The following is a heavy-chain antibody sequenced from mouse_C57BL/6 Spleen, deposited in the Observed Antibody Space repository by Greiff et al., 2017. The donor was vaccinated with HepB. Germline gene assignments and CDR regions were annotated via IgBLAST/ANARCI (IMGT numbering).Heavy chain of an antibody. CDR1: GYTFTSYW. CDR2: IDPSDSYT. D-gene: IGHD1-1*01. V-gene: IGHV1-69*01. CDR3: ARRELVATGGAMDY. J-gene: IGHJ4*01. Sequence: QVQLQQPGAELVMPGASVKLSCKASGYTFTSYWMHWVKQRPGQGLEWIGEIDPSDSYTNYNQKLKGKSTLTVDKSSSTAYMQLSSLTSEDSAVYYCARRELVATGGAMDYWGQGTSVTVSS.